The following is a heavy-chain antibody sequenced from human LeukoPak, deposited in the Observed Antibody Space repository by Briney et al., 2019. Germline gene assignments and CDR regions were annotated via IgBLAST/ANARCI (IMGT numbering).Heavy chain of an antibody. V-gene: IGHV1-18*01. CDR2: ISAYNGNT. CDR3: ARDHSGSYLDYYMDV. Sequence: ASVKVSCKASGYTFTSYGISWVRQAPGQGLEWMGWISAYNGNTNYAQKHQGRVTMTTDTSTSTAYMELRSLRSDDTAVYYCARDHSGSYLDYYMDVWGKGTTVTVSS. CDR1: GYTFTSYG. D-gene: IGHD1-26*01. J-gene: IGHJ6*03.